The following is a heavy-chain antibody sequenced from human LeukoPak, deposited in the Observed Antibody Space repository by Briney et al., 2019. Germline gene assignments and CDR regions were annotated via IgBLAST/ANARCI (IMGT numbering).Heavy chain of an antibody. CDR2: ISSGSSDI. V-gene: IGHV3-21*01. D-gene: IGHD5-18*01. CDR1: GFTFSAYA. J-gene: IGHJ4*02. Sequence: PGGSLRLSCEASGFTFSAYAMTWVRQAPGKGLEWVSSISSGSSDISYADSVKGRFTISRDNAKYSLYLQVNSLRAEDTAVYYCARLTGVVNAFDYWGQGTLVTVSS. CDR3: ARLTGVVNAFDY.